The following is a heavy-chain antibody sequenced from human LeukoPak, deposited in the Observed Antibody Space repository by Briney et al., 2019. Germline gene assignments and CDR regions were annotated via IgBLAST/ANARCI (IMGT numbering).Heavy chain of an antibody. J-gene: IGHJ3*02. CDR1: GFTFSDYY. CDR3: AREVTANAFDI. V-gene: IGHV3-33*08. D-gene: IGHD4-11*01. CDR2: IWYDGSNK. Sequence: GGSLRLSCAASGFTFSDYYMSWIRQAPGKGLEWVAVIWYDGSNKYYADSVKGRFTISRDNSKNTLYLQMNSLRAEDTAVYYCAREVTANAFDIWGQGTMVTVSS.